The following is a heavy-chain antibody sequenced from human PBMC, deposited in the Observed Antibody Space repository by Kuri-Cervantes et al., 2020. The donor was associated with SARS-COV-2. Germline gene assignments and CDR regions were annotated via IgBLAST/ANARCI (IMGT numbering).Heavy chain of an antibody. D-gene: IGHD2-2*02. Sequence: SLKISCAASGFTFSSYSMHWVRQAPGKGLEWVSGISWNSGSIGYADSVKGRFTISRDNAKNSLYLQMNSLRAEDTALYYCAKFPTYYCSSTSCYTDDAFDIWGQGTMVTVSS. CDR2: ISWNSGSI. CDR3: AKFPTYYCSSTSCYTDDAFDI. J-gene: IGHJ3*02. CDR1: GFTFSSYS. V-gene: IGHV3-9*01.